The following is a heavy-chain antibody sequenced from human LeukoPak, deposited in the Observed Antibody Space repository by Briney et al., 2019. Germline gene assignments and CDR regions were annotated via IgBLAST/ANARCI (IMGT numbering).Heavy chain of an antibody. V-gene: IGHV4-34*01. CDR2: INHSGST. D-gene: IGHD3-3*01. J-gene: IGHJ5*02. CDR3: ASGYYDFWSGYQNWFDP. CDR1: GGSFSGYY. Sequence: SETLSLTCAVYGGSFSGYYWSWIRQPPGKGLEWIGEINHSGSTNYNPSLKSRVTISVDTSKNQFSLKLSSVTAADTAVYYCASGYYDFWSGYQNWFDPWGQGTLVTVSS.